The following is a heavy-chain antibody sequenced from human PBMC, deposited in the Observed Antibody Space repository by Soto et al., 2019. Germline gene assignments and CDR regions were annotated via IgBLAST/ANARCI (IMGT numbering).Heavy chain of an antibody. CDR1: GYTFTGYY. V-gene: IGHV1-2*02. CDR2: INPNSGGT. Sequence: GASVKVSCKASGYTFTGYYMHWVRQAPGLGLEWMGWINPNSGGTNYAQKFQGRVTMTRDTSISTAYMELSRLRSDDTAVYYCARALPLAVAGTDPPCFDYWGQGTLVTVSS. D-gene: IGHD6-19*01. J-gene: IGHJ4*02. CDR3: ARALPLAVAGTDPPCFDY.